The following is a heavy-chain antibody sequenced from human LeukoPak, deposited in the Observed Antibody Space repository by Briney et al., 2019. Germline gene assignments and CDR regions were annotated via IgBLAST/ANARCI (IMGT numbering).Heavy chain of an antibody. Sequence: GGSLRLSCAASGFTFSSYGMHWVRQAPGKGLEWVALIWSDGSSKSYADSVKGRFTISRDNSKDTLSLQMNSLRAEDTAVYYCASTNAYNRDYSYYYGMDVRGQGTTVTVSS. J-gene: IGHJ6*02. CDR1: GFTFSSYG. D-gene: IGHD1-7*01. V-gene: IGHV3-33*01. CDR2: IWSDGSSK. CDR3: ASTNAYNRDYSYYYGMDV.